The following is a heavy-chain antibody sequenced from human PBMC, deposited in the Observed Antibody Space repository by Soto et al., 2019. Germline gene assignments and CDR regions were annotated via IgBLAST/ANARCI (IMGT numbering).Heavy chain of an antibody. CDR3: ARSYYYDSSGSIPFDY. CDR2: IYWDDDK. CDR1: GFSLSTSGVG. D-gene: IGHD3-22*01. J-gene: IGHJ4*02. Sequence: AGPTLVNPTQTLALTCNFSGFSLSTSGVGVGWIRQPPGKALEWLALIYWDDDKRYSPSLKSRLTITKDTSKNQVVLTMTNMDPVDTATYYCARSYYYDSSGSIPFDYWGQGTLVTVSS. V-gene: IGHV2-5*02.